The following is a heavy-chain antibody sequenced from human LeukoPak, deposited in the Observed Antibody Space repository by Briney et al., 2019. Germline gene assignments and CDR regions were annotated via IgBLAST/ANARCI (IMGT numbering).Heavy chain of an antibody. J-gene: IGHJ4*02. D-gene: IGHD6-6*01. Sequence: PGGSLRLSCAASGFTFSSYSMNWVRQAPGKGLEWVSYISSSSSTIYYADSVKGRFTISRDNAKNSLYLQMNSLRAEDTAVYYCARDMRAQVGQLDTSTPFDYWGQGTLVTVSS. CDR1: GFTFSSYS. CDR3: ARDMRAQVGQLDTSTPFDY. V-gene: IGHV3-48*01. CDR2: ISSSSSTI.